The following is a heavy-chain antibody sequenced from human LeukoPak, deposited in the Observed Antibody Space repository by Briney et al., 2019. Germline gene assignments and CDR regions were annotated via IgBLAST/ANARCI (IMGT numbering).Heavy chain of an antibody. V-gene: IGHV3-23*01. J-gene: IGHJ4*02. Sequence: PGGSLRLSCAASGFTFSSYAMSWVRQAPGKGLEWVSAISGSGDITYYADSVKGRFTISRDNAKNTLSLQMNSLRAEDTAVYYCARAVSSDSKIMGYWGQGTLVTVSS. CDR3: ARAVSSDSKIMGY. CDR1: GFTFSSYA. CDR2: ISGSGDIT. D-gene: IGHD3-10*01.